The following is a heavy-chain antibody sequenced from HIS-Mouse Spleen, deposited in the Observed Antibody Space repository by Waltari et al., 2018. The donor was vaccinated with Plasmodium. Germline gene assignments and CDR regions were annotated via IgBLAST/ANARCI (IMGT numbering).Heavy chain of an antibody. J-gene: IGHJ2*01. Sequence: QVQLQESGPGLVKPSEPLSLTCTVSGYSLSSGYYWGWIRQPPGKGLEWIWSINHSGSTYSNPPLKSRVTISVDTSKSQFSLKLSSVTAADTAVYYWARSLGIASSYWYFDLWGRGTLVTVSS. CDR3: ARSLGIASSYWYFDL. V-gene: IGHV4-38-2*02. D-gene: IGHD2-15*01. CDR2: INHSGST. CDR1: GYSLSSGYY.